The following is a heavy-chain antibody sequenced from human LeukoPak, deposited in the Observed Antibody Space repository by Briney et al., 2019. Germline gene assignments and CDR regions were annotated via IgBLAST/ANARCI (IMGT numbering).Heavy chain of an antibody. CDR1: GFGFSNYA. D-gene: IGHD2/OR15-2a*01. CDR3: AQEGSIDSDS. Sequence: GGSLRLSCATSGFGFSNYAMTWVRQAPGKGLEWVSTIDGSGGRTYYADSVKGRFTISRDNSENTLFLQLNSLRADDTAVYYCAQEGSIDSDSWGQGTLVTVSS. CDR2: IDGSGGRT. V-gene: IGHV3-23*01. J-gene: IGHJ4*02.